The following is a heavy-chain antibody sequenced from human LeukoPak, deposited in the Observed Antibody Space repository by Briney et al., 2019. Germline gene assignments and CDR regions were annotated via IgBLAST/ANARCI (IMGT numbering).Heavy chain of an antibody. D-gene: IGHD1-1*01. Sequence: GGSLRLSCAASGFTFSTYDMSWVRQAPGKGLEWVATIASAGRGATYYADSVKGRFTVSTDKSKKTLYLQMNRLRVQDTAIYYCAELNDRINWFDPWGQGALVIVSS. CDR1: GFTFSTYD. CDR2: IASAGRGAT. CDR3: AELNDRINWFDP. V-gene: IGHV3-23*01. J-gene: IGHJ5*02.